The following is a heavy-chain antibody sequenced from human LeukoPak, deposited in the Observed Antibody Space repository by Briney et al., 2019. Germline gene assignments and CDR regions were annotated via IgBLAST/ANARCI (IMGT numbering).Heavy chain of an antibody. V-gene: IGHV3-23*01. J-gene: IGHJ4*02. CDR3: VKGRISEDGLDF. Sequence: GGSLRLSCAASGFTFSRSAMTWVRQTPGKGLDWVSSISSSGNTYYADSVKGRFTISRDNCKNMLYLQFNSLRAEDTAVYYCVKGRISEDGLDFWGQGPLVTVSS. D-gene: IGHD6-13*01. CDR1: GFTFSRSA. CDR2: ISSSGNT.